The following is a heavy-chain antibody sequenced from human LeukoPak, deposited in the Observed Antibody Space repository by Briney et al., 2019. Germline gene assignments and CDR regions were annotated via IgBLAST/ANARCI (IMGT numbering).Heavy chain of an antibody. CDR2: ISYDGSNK. Sequence: GGSLRLSCAASGFTFSSYAMHWVRQAPGKGLEWVAVISYDGSNKYYADSVKGRFTISRDNPKNTLYLQMNSLRAEDTAVYYCARDLSSGWYLYGAFDIWGQGTMVTVSS. V-gene: IGHV3-30*04. CDR3: ARDLSSGWYLYGAFDI. D-gene: IGHD6-19*01. CDR1: GFTFSSYA. J-gene: IGHJ3*02.